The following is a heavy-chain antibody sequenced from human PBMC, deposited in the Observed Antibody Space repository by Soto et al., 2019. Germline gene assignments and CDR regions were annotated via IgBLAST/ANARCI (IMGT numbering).Heavy chain of an antibody. CDR3: ARAKSNSQTFDQ. D-gene: IGHD4-4*01. CDR1: GESMMTHY. Sequence: SQTRPLTCSVSGESMMTHYWRAIRQHTGKGLEWIGYIYYSGSTTYNPSLRSRVTMSVDTSKNQFSLRLSSVTAADTAVYYCARAKSNSQTFDQWGQGSQVTVSS. V-gene: IGHV4-59*11. J-gene: IGHJ4*02. CDR2: IYYSGST.